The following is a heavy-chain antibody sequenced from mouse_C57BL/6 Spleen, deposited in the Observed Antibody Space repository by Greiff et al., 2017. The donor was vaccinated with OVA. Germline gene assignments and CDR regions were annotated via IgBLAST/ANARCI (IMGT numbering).Heavy chain of an antibody. CDR3: AKNWGTTVVDWYFDV. CDR2: LWRGGST. V-gene: IGHV2-5*01. J-gene: IGHJ1*03. CDR1: GFSLTSYG. D-gene: IGHD1-1*01. Sequence: VQLQQSGPGLVQPSQSLSITCTVSGFSLTSYGVHWVRQSPGKGLEWLGVLWRGGSTDYNAAFMSRLSITKDNSKSQVFFKMNSLQADDTAIYYCAKNWGTTVVDWYFDVWGTGTTVTVSS.